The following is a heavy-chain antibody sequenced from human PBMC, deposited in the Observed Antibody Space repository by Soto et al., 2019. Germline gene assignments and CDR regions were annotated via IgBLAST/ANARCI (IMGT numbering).Heavy chain of an antibody. J-gene: IGHJ4*02. D-gene: IGHD6-19*01. CDR1: GYTFTGYY. V-gene: IGHV1-2*02. CDR3: AREMQWLVLYYFDY. Sequence: GASVKVSCKASGYTFTGYYMHWVRQAPGQGLEWMGWINPNSGGTNYAQKFQGRVTMTRDTSISTAYMELSRLRSDDTAVYYCAREMQWLVLYYFDYWGQGTLVTAPQ. CDR2: INPNSGGT.